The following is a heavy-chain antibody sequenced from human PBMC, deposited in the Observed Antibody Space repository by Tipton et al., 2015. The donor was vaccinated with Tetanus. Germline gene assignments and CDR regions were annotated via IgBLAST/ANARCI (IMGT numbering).Heavy chain of an antibody. J-gene: IGHJ4*02. Sequence: SLRLSCAASGFTLSTYWMSWVRQAPGKGLEWVANIKQDGIDYRYVDSVKGRFTISRDNAKNSLYLQMNSLSADDTAVYYCGKQNGGRWVVDHWGQGTLVTVSS. V-gene: IGHV3-7*03. CDR1: GFTLSTYW. CDR3: GKQNGGRWVVDH. CDR2: IKQDGIDY. D-gene: IGHD4-23*01.